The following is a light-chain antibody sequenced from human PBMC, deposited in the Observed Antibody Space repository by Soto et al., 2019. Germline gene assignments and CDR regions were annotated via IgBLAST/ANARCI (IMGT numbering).Light chain of an antibody. V-gene: IGLV2-14*01. CDR3: RSYTTSSNSV. CDR1: ISDVGSYNF. J-gene: IGLJ1*01. Sequence: QSTLTQPAYVSGSPGQSVTISCTGTISDVGSYNFVSWYQQLPGKAPKLMIYEVSNRPSGVSNRFSGSKSGNTASLTISGLQAEDEADYYCRSYTTSSNSVFGSGTKVTVL. CDR2: EVS.